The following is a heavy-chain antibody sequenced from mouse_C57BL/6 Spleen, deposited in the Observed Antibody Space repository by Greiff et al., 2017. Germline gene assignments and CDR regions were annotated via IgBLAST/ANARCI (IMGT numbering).Heavy chain of an antibody. D-gene: IGHD1-1*01. J-gene: IGHJ4*01. CDR2: ISDGGSYT. V-gene: IGHV5-4*01. Sequence: DVTLVESGGGLVKPGGSLKLSCAASGFTFSSYAMSWVRQTPEKRLEWVATISDGGSYTYYPDNVKGRFPLSRDNAQNNLYLQLSHLQSEDTAMYYCARDGFPFVTTVVATDYYAMDYWGQGTSVTVSS. CDR1: GFTFSSYA. CDR3: ARDGFPFVTTVVATDYYAMDY.